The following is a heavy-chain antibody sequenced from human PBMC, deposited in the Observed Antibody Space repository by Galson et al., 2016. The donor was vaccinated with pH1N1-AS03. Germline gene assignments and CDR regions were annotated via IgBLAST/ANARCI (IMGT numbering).Heavy chain of an antibody. V-gene: IGHV4-39*01. CDR1: GGFISSSPYY. CDR2: VYYRGST. CDR3: ARSPRLIAVTGTFPSRFDP. Sequence: SETLSLTCTVSGGFISSSPYYWGWVRQPPGKGLEWIGSVYYRGSTYYSLSLRSRVTISIDTSQNQFSLKLTSWTAADTAVYYCARSPRLIAVTGTFPSRFDPWGQGILVTVSS. D-gene: IGHD6-19*01. J-gene: IGHJ5*02.